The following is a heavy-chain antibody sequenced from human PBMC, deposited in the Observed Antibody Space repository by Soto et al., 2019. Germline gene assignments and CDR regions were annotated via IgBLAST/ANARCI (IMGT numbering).Heavy chain of an antibody. V-gene: IGHV1-69*06. D-gene: IGHD6-13*01. CDR3: ARGGALSTSWYWGDGLDS. CDR2: IIPVFGTP. CDR1: GYSFSSHA. Sequence: QVQLEQSGSEVKKSGSSVKVSCKASGYSFSSHAITWVRQASGQGLEWMGGIIPVFGTPSYAQKFQGRVTISADKSTNTSYLELRSLRSEDTAVYYCARGGALSTSWYWGDGLDSWGQGTQVTVSS. J-gene: IGHJ4*02.